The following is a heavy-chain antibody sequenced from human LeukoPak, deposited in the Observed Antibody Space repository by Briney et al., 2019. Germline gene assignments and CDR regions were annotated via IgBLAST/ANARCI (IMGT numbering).Heavy chain of an antibody. J-gene: IGHJ1*01. CDR3: ARGGSSSWGDSEYFQH. CDR2: IYYSGST. D-gene: IGHD6-13*01. Sequence: SETLSLTCTVSGGSISSYYWSWIRQPPGKGLEWIGYIYYSGSTNYNPSLKSRVTISVDTSKNQFSLKLSSVTAADTAVYYCARGGSSSWGDSEYFQHWGQGTLVTVSS. CDR1: GGSISSYY. V-gene: IGHV4-59*01.